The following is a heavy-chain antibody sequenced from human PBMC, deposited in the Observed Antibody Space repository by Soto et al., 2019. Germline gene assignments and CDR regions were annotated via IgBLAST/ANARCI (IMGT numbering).Heavy chain of an antibody. Sequence: GGSLRLSCAASGFTFSSYSMNWLRQAPGKGLVWVSRIRGDGSSTTYADSVRGRFTISRDNAKNTVYLQMDSLRAEDTAVYYCARSLPGTYGAFDLWGQGTMVTVSS. D-gene: IGHD1-7*01. V-gene: IGHV3-74*01. J-gene: IGHJ3*01. CDR1: GFTFSSYS. CDR2: IRGDGSST. CDR3: ARSLPGTYGAFDL.